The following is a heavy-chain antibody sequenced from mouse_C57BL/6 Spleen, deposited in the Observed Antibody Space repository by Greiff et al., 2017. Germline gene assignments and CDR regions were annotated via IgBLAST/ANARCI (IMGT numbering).Heavy chain of an antibody. D-gene: IGHD1-1*01. CDR3: AREGLLRAWFAY. V-gene: IGHV1-52*01. CDR2: IDPSDSET. Sequence: QVQLQQPGAELVRPGSSVKLSCKASGYTFTSYWMHWAKQRPIQGLEWIGNIDPSDSETHYNQKFKDKATLTVDKSSSTAYMQLSSLTSEDSAVYYCAREGLLRAWFAYWGQGTLVTVSA. J-gene: IGHJ3*01. CDR1: GYTFTSYW.